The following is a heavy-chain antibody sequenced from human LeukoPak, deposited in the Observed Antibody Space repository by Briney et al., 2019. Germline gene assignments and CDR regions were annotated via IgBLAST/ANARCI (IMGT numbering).Heavy chain of an antibody. CDR3: ARGGYSFDY. CDR2: LHADGIER. CDR1: GFTLSGYW. J-gene: IGHJ4*02. D-gene: IGHD5-12*01. Sequence: PGGSLRLSCAASGFTLSGYWMSWVRQAPGEGLEWVARLHADGIERYYVDPVKGRFTISRGNAKNSLHLQMYSLRLDDTAVYYCARGGYSFDYLGQGTLVTVSS. V-gene: IGHV3-7*01.